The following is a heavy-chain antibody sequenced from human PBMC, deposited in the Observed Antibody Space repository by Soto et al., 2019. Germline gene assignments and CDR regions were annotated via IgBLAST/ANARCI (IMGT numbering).Heavy chain of an antibody. J-gene: IGHJ5*02. Sequence: GGSLRLSCAASGFTFSSYSMNWVRQAPGKGLEWVSYISSSSSTIYYADSVKGRFTISRDNAKNSLYLQMNSLRDEDTAVYYCAREGDFWSGYFWFDPWGQGTLVTVPS. V-gene: IGHV3-48*02. CDR1: GFTFSSYS. CDR2: ISSSSSTI. CDR3: AREGDFWSGYFWFDP. D-gene: IGHD3-3*01.